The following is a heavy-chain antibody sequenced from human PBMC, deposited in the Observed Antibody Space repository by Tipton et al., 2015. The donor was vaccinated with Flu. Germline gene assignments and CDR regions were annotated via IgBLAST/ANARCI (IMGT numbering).Heavy chain of an antibody. D-gene: IGHD6-13*01. J-gene: IGHJ6*02. CDR2: ISSSGSTI. Sequence: SLRLSCAASGFTFSDYYMSWIRQAPGKGLEWVSYISSSGSTIYYADSVKGRFTISRDNAKNSLYLQMNSLRAEDTAVYYCARGPRGSSWYHGYFYYGMDVWGQGTTVAVTS. V-gene: IGHV3-11*01. CDR1: GFTFSDYY. CDR3: ARGPRGSSWYHGYFYYGMDV.